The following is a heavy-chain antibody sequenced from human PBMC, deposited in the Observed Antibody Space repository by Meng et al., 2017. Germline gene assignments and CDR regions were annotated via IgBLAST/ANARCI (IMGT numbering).Heavy chain of an antibody. V-gene: IGHV1-69*05. Sequence: QVQVGQSGAEVKKPGSSVKVSCKASGGTFSSYAISWVRQAPGQGLEWMGGIIPIFGTANYAQKFQGRVTITTDESTSTAYMELSSLRSEDTAVYYCARTNCSGGSCYSFHFDYWGQGTLVTVPS. D-gene: IGHD2-15*01. CDR2: IIPIFGTA. CDR3: ARTNCSGGSCYSFHFDY. CDR1: GGTFSSYA. J-gene: IGHJ4*02.